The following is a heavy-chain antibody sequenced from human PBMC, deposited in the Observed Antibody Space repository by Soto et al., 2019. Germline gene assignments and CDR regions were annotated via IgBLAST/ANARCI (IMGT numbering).Heavy chain of an antibody. D-gene: IGHD3-22*01. CDR2: IKSKTDGGTT. J-gene: IGHJ3*02. CDR1: GFTFSNAW. CDR3: ITGSGGYSSGWYFYYDSSGYTLPQKGDAFDI. V-gene: IGHV3-15*07. Sequence: EVQLVESGGGLLKPGGSLRLSCAASGFTFSNAWMNWVRQAPGKGLEWVGRIKSKTDGGTTDYAAPVKGRFTISRDDSNNTLYLQMNSLTSGDKAGYYCITGSGGYSSGWYFYYDSSGYTLPQKGDAFDIWGQGTMVTVSS.